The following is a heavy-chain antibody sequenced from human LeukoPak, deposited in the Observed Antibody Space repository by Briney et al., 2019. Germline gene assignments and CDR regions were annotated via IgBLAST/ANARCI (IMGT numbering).Heavy chain of an antibody. D-gene: IGHD1-26*01. CDR2: INHSGST. V-gene: IGHV4-34*01. CDR3: ARYGSYGIDY. Sequence: SETLSLTCAVYGGSFSGYYWGWIRQPPGKGLEWIGEINHSGSTNYNPSLKSRVTISVDTSKNQFSLKLSSVTAADTAVYYCARYGSYGIDYWGQGTLVTVSS. CDR1: GGSFSGYY. J-gene: IGHJ4*02.